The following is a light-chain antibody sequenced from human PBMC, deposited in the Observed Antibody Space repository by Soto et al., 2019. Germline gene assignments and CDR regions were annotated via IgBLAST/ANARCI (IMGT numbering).Light chain of an antibody. CDR3: QQYHNWPPSQQDKNLPPRT. Sequence: EIAMTQSPATLSVSLGERVTLSCRASQSVSNNLAWYQQRPGQAPRLLIYGASTRATGISARFSGSGSGTDFTLTISRLQSEDFAVYYCQQYHNWPPSQQDKNLPPRTFGGGTKVEIK. CDR2: GAS. CDR1: QSVSNN. J-gene: IGKJ4*01. V-gene: IGKV3-15*01.